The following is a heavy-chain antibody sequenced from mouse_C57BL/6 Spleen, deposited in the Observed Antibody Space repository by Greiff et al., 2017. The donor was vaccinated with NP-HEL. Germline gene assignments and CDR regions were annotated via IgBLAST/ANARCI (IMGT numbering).Heavy chain of an antibody. J-gene: IGHJ4*01. CDR3: ARGGAYYYGSSLYAMDY. CDR1: GFTFSDYY. Sequence: EVKVVESEGGLVQPGSSMKLSCTASGFTFSDYYMAWVRQVPEKGLEWVANINYDGSSTYYLDSLKSRFIISRDNAKNILYLQMSSLKSEDTATYYCARGGAYYYGSSLYAMDYWGQGTSVTVSS. V-gene: IGHV5-16*01. CDR2: INYDGSST. D-gene: IGHD1-1*01.